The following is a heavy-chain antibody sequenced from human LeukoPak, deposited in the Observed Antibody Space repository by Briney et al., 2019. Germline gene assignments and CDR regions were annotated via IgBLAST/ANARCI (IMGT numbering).Heavy chain of an antibody. J-gene: IGHJ5*02. Sequence: GGSLRLSCAASGFTFSSYSMNWVRQAPGKGLEWVSSMTTSNSYIYYADSVRGRFTISRDNAKNSLYLQMNSLRDEDTAVYYCGRAGYDFWRNWIDPWGQGTLVTVSS. CDR1: GFTFSSYS. CDR2: MTTSNSYI. V-gene: IGHV3-21*01. D-gene: IGHD3-3*01. CDR3: GRAGYDFWRNWIDP.